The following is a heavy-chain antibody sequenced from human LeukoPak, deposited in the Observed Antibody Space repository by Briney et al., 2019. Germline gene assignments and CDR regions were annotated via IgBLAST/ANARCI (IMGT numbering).Heavy chain of an antibody. V-gene: IGHV3-7*03. Sequence: GGSLRLSCAASGFTFSSYWMSWVRQAPGKGLEWVANIKQDGSEKYYVDSVKGRFTISRDNAKNSLYLQMNSLRAEDTAVYYCARDGGIAVAVWDAFDIWGQGTMVTVSS. D-gene: IGHD6-19*01. CDR1: GFTFSSYW. J-gene: IGHJ3*02. CDR2: IKQDGSEK. CDR3: ARDGGIAVAVWDAFDI.